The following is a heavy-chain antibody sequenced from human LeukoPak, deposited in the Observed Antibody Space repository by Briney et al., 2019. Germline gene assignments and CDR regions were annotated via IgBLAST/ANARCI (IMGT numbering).Heavy chain of an antibody. CDR3: TKDQSILWFAFDY. J-gene: IGHJ4*02. D-gene: IGHD3-10*01. Sequence: GGSLRLSCAAPGFTFSSFGMHWVRQAPGKGLEWVAVVSYDGENKYCADSVKGRFTISRDNSKNTVHLQMNSLRPGDTAVYHCTKDQSILWFAFDYWGQGALVTVSS. CDR1: GFTFSSFG. CDR2: VSYDGENK. V-gene: IGHV3-30*18.